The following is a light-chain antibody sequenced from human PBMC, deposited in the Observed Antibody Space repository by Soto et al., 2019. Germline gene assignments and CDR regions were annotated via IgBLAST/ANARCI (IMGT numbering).Light chain of an antibody. Sequence: EIVMPQSPATLSVSPGERATLSCRASPSVSSNLAWYQQKPGQAPRLLIYGASTGATGIPARFSGSGSGTEFTLTISSLQSEDFAVYYCQQYNNWPLTFGGGTKVEIK. J-gene: IGKJ4*01. CDR2: GAS. V-gene: IGKV3-15*01. CDR3: QQYNNWPLT. CDR1: PSVSSN.